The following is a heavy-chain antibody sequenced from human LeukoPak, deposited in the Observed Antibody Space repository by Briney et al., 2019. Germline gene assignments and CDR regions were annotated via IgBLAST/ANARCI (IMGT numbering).Heavy chain of an antibody. J-gene: IGHJ4*02. Sequence: GGSLRLSCAASGFTFSYYGMNWVRQAPGKGLEWVSHISSDSRTIQYADSVRGRFTISRDNAKNILFLQMNSLRAEDTAIYYCAREWDSWGQVTLVTVSS. CDR3: AREWDS. CDR1: GFTFSYYG. V-gene: IGHV3-48*01. CDR2: ISSDSRTI.